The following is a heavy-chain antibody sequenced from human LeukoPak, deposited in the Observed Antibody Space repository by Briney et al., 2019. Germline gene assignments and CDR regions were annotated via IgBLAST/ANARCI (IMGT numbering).Heavy chain of an antibody. Sequence: PSGTLSLTCAVSGGSISSSNWWSWVRQPPGKGLEWIGEIYHSGSTNYNPSLKSRVTISVDTSKNQFSLKLSSVTAADTAVYYCARGNRYSGYVGDYWGQGTLVTVSS. CDR3: ARGNRYSGYVGDY. CDR2: IYHSGST. V-gene: IGHV4-4*02. D-gene: IGHD5-12*01. CDR1: GGSISSSNW. J-gene: IGHJ4*02.